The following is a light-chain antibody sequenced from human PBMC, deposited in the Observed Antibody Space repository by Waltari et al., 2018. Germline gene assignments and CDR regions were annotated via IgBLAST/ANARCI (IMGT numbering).Light chain of an antibody. J-gene: IGKJ2*01. V-gene: IGKV1-5*01. Sequence: IQMTQSPSTLSASVGDRVTITCRASQTISTWLAWYQHKPGQAPKLLIYDASTIQSGVPSRFSGSGSGTEFSLTISTLQPDDFATYYCQQYNSYSTFGQGTKLEMK. CDR2: DAS. CDR3: QQYNSYST. CDR1: QTISTW.